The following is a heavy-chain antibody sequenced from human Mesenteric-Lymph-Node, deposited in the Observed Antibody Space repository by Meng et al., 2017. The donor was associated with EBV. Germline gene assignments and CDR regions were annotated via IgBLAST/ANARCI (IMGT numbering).Heavy chain of an antibody. CDR3: ASAQCSGGGCPGGS. V-gene: IGHV4-4*02. Sequence: QVDVRDSGTELVTPSGTLSLTVAVSGGSIRSSNWWSWVRQPPGKGLEWIGEIYHSGITNYNPSLSSRVTMSVDKSKNQFSLNLISLTAADTAVYYCASAQCSGGGCPGGSWGQGTLVTVSS. J-gene: IGHJ5*02. D-gene: IGHD2-15*01. CDR2: IYHSGIT. CDR1: GGSIRSSNW.